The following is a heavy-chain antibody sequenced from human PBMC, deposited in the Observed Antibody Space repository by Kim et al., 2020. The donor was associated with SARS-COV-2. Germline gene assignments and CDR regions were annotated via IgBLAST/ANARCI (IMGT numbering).Heavy chain of an antibody. CDR3: AKAIAAGTHSFDP. CDR1: GFTFSSYS. Sequence: GGSLRLSCAASGFTFSSYSMSWVRQAPGKGLEWVSSTSGGGDRYADSVKGRFTISRDNSKNTLYLQMDGLRADDTAVYYCAKAIAAGTHSFDPWGQGTLVTVSS. D-gene: IGHD6-6*01. J-gene: IGHJ5*02. CDR2: TSGGGDR. V-gene: IGHV3-23*01.